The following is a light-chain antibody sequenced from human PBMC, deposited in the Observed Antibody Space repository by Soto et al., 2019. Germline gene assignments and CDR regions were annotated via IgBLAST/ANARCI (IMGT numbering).Light chain of an antibody. CDR3: QQYGSPPQT. CDR1: QTVSNNY. J-gene: IGKJ1*01. CDR2: DAS. Sequence: EFVLTQSPGTLSLSPGERATLSCRASQTVSNNYLAWYQQKPGQAPRLLIYDASSRATGIPDRFSGGGSGTDFTLTISRLEPEDFAVYYCQQYGSPPQTFGQGTKVDIK. V-gene: IGKV3-20*01.